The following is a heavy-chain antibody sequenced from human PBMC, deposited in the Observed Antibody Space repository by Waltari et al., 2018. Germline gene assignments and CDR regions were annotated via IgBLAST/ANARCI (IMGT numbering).Heavy chain of an antibody. D-gene: IGHD3-22*01. CDR3: ARDYCDRTNCHGMDV. Sequence: QVQLVDSGGGVVQPGRYLRLSCAASEFTFSSLSMPWVRPAPGKGLEWVAVISYNERNIYYVDSVKGRFIISRDNSNKMLYLQMNNLRTEDTAVYYCARDYCDRTNCHGMDVWGQGTTVIVSS. CDR1: EFTFSSLS. CDR2: ISYNERNI. V-gene: IGHV3-30*04. J-gene: IGHJ6*02.